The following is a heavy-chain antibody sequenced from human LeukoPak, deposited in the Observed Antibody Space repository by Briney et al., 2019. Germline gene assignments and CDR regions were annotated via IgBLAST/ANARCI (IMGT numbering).Heavy chain of an antibody. V-gene: IGHV3-21*04. CDR1: GFTFSSYS. Sequence: GGSLRLSCAASGFTFSSYSMNWDRQAPGKGLEWVSSISTSSSYIYYADSVKGRFTISRDNSKNTLYLQMNSLRAEDTAVYYCAKDIAARGSYVYWGQGTLVTVSS. J-gene: IGHJ4*02. D-gene: IGHD1-26*01. CDR2: ISTSSSYI. CDR3: AKDIAARGSYVY.